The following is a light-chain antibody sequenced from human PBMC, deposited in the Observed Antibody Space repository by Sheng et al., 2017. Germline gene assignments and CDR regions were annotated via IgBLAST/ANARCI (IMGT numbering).Light chain of an antibody. CDR3: QTWDAGMGV. J-gene: IGLJ1*01. V-gene: IGLV4-69*01. CDR2: VNSDGSH. CDR1: SGHSNYA. Sequence: QPVLTQSPSASASRGASVKLTCTLSSGHSNYAVAWHQQQPEKGPRYLMKVNSDGSHKKGDGIPDRFSGSSSGAERYLNISSLQPEDEADYYCQTWDAGMGVFGTGTRVTIL.